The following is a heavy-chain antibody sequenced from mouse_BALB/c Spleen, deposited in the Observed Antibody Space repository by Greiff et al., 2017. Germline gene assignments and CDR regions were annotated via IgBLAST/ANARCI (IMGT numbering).Heavy chain of an antibody. J-gene: IGHJ1*01. Sequence: EVHLVESGGGLVKPGGSLKLSCAASGFTFSSYAMSWVRQTPEKRLEWVASISSGGSTYYPDSVKGRFTISRDNARNILYLQMSSLRSEDTAMYYCARNYDGYYGWYFDVWGAGTTVTVSS. CDR3: ARNYDGYYGWYFDV. V-gene: IGHV5-6-5*01. CDR2: ISSGGST. D-gene: IGHD2-3*01. CDR1: GFTFSSYA.